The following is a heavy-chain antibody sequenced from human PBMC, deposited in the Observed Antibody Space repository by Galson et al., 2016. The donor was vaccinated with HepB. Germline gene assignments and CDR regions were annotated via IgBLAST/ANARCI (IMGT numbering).Heavy chain of an antibody. CDR2: IFSAGTT. J-gene: IGHJ4*02. D-gene: IGHD1-26*01. CDR1: GFSVSSNY. CDR3: GRDSGSVSFDY. Sequence: SLRLSCAASGFSVSSNYLSWVRQAPGKGLEWVSVIFSAGTTYYADSVKGRITISRDNSKNTLYLQMNSLRAEDTAVYYCGRDSGSVSFDYWGQGTLVTVSS. V-gene: IGHV3-53*01.